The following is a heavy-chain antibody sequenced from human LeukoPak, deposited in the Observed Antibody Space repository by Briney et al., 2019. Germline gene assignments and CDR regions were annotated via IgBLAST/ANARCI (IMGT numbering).Heavy chain of an antibody. CDR3: ARDMYSSSWYFVKYYYYGMDV. J-gene: IGHJ6*02. Sequence: GGSLRLSCAASGVTLSSYWMSWVRQAPGKGLEWVPNIKQDGSEKYYVDSVKGRFTISRDNAKNSLYLQMNSLRAEDTAVYYCARDMYSSSWYFVKYYYYGMDVWGQGTTVTVSS. CDR1: GVTLSSYW. D-gene: IGHD6-13*01. V-gene: IGHV3-7*01. CDR2: IKQDGSEK.